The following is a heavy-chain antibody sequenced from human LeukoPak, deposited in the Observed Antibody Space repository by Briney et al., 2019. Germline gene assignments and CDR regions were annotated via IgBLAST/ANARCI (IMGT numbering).Heavy chain of an antibody. CDR2: ISAYNGHT. V-gene: IGHV1-18*01. CDR1: GYTFTSYG. J-gene: IGHJ6*02. D-gene: IGHD4-17*01. CDR3: AAGDYGDYYYYGMDV. Sequence: ASVKVSCKASGYTFTSYGISWVRQAPGQGLEWMGWISAYNGHTNFAQKLQGRVTMTTDTSTSTAYMELRSLRSEATAVYYCAAGDYGDYYYYGMDVWGQGTTVTVSS.